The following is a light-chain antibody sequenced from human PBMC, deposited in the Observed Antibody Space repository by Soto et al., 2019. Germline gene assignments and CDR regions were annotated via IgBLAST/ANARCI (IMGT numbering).Light chain of an antibody. J-gene: IGKJ5*01. V-gene: IGKV3-11*01. CDR2: DAS. Sequence: EIVMTQSPATLSVSPGERATLYCKASQRISSNLAWYQQKPGQAPRLLIYDASNRATGIPARFSGSGSGTDFTLTISSLEPEDFAVYYCQQRSTTFGQGTRLEIK. CDR3: QQRSTT. CDR1: QRISSN.